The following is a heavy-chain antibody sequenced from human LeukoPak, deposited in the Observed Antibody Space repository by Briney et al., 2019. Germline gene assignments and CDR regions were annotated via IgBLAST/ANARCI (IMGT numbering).Heavy chain of an antibody. CDR1: GFTFSSYG. Sequence: PGGSLRLSCAASGFTFSSYGMHWVRQAPGKGLEWVAFIRYDGSNKYYADSVKGRFTISRDNSKNTLYLQMNSLRAEDTAVYYCARDLRSAFDIWGQGTMVTVSS. CDR2: IRYDGSNK. V-gene: IGHV3-30*02. D-gene: IGHD3-16*01. CDR3: ARDLRSAFDI. J-gene: IGHJ3*02.